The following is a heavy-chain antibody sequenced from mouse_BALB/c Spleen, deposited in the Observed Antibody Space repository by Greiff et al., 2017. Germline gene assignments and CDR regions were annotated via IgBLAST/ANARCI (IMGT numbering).Heavy chain of an antibody. V-gene: IGHV5-6-5*01. D-gene: IGHD1-1*01. J-gene: IGHJ1*01. CDR1: GFTFSSYA. CDR2: ISSGGST. CDR3: ARYYGSGYFDV. Sequence: DVMLVESGGGLVKPGGSLKLSCAASGFTFSSYAMSWVRQTPEKRLEWVASISSGGSTYYPDSVKGRFTISRDNARNILYLQMSSLRSEDTAMYYCARYYGSGYFDVWGAGTTVTVSS.